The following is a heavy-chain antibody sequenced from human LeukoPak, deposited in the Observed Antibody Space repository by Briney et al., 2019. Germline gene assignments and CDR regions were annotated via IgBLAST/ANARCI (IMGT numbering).Heavy chain of an antibody. CDR2: VSYSGST. Sequence: PSQTLSLTCTLSGGSITSGRYYWTWIRQHPQRGLEWIGYVSYSGSTNYNSSLKSRLTISADTSKNQFYLRLTSVAAADTAVYYCARGTTARGYSYGYDYYYYGMDVWGQGTTVTVSS. CDR1: GGSITSGRYY. CDR3: ARGTTARGYSYGYDYYYYGMDV. D-gene: IGHD5-18*01. V-gene: IGHV4-31*03. J-gene: IGHJ6*02.